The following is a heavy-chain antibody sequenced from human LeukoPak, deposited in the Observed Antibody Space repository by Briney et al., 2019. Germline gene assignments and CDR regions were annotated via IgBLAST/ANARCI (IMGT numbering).Heavy chain of an antibody. D-gene: IGHD3-22*01. CDR1: GFTFGDYA. Sequence: PGGSLRLSCTASGFTFGDYAMSWFRQAPGKGLEWVGFIRSKAYGGTTEYAASVKGRFTISRDDSKSIAYLQMSSLKTEDTAVYYCTRDRDPPEDSGYRSNYWYFDLWGRGTLVTVSS. J-gene: IGHJ2*01. CDR2: IRSKAYGGTT. V-gene: IGHV3-49*03. CDR3: TRDRDPPEDSGYRSNYWYFDL.